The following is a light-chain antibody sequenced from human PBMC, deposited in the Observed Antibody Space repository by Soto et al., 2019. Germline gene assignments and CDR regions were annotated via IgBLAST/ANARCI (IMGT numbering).Light chain of an antibody. J-gene: IGKJ1*01. Sequence: DIQMTQSPSTLSASVGDRVTITCRASESIDSWLAWHQQKPGRAPKLLISKASSLESGVPSRFSGSGFGTEFTLTISSLQPDDFATYYCQQYNSCRAFGQGTKVDIK. CDR1: ESIDSW. V-gene: IGKV1-5*03. CDR3: QQYNSCRA. CDR2: KAS.